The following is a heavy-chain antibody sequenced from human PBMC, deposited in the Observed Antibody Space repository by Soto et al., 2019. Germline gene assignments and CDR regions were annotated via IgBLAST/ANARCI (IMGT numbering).Heavy chain of an antibody. Sequence: QVQLVESGGGVVQPGRSLRLSCAASGFTFSSYGMHWVRQAPGKGLEWVAVISYDGSNKYYADSVKGRFTISRDNSRNTLYLQMNSLRAEDPAVYYCAKGVLPDHEYPTGGYYYYYGMDVWGQGTTVTVSS. D-gene: IGHD2-2*01. CDR3: AKGVLPDHEYPTGGYYYYYGMDV. V-gene: IGHV3-30*18. CDR1: GFTFSSYG. J-gene: IGHJ6*02. CDR2: ISYDGSNK.